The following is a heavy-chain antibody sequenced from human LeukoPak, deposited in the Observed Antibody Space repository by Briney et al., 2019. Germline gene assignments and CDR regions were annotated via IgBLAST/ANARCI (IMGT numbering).Heavy chain of an antibody. V-gene: IGHV4-39*07. Sequence: SETLSLTCTVSGGSISSSSYYWGWIRQPPGKGLEWIGSIYHSGSTYYNPSLKSRVTISVDTSKNQFSLKLSSVTAADTAVYYCARWDDILTGYYQTNENTLAHYWGQGTLVTVSS. CDR3: ARWDDILTGYYQTNENTLAHY. CDR1: GGSISSSSYY. J-gene: IGHJ4*02. CDR2: IYHSGST. D-gene: IGHD3-9*01.